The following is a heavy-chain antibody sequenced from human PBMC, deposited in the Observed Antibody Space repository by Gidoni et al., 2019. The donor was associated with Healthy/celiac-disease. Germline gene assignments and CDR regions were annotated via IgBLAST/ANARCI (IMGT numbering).Heavy chain of an antibody. CDR2: INHSGST. CDR1: GGSFSGYY. J-gene: IGHJ6*03. CDR3: ARTPNGRYQLLYNYYYYMDV. Sequence: QVQLQQWGAGLLKPSETLSLTCAVYGGSFSGYYWSWIRQPPGKGLEWIGEINHSGSTNYNPSLKSRVTISVDTSKNQFSLKLSSVTAADTAVYYCARTPNGRYQLLYNYYYYMDVWGKGTTVTVSS. D-gene: IGHD2-2*01. V-gene: IGHV4-34*01.